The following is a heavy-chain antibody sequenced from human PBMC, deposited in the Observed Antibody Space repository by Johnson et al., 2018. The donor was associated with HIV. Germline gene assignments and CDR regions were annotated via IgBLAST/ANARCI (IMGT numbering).Heavy chain of an antibody. CDR1: GFTFSSYA. CDR3: VKDRHNDWNPPFLAFDV. CDR2: ISGSGGST. J-gene: IGHJ3*01. V-gene: IGHV3-23*04. Sequence: DVQLVESGGGLVQPGGSLRLSCAAYGFTFSSYAMSWVRQAPGKGLEWVSAISGSGGSTYYADSVKGRFTISRDNSKNTVYVQMNSLSAGDTALYYCVKDRHNDWNPPFLAFDVWGHGTLVTVSS. D-gene: IGHD1-1*01.